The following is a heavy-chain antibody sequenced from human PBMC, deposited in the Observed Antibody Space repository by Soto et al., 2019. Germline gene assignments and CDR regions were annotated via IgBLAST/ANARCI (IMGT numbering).Heavy chain of an antibody. D-gene: IGHD3-16*02. CDR1: GFTFSSYW. CDR2: INSDGSST. CDR3: ARGGFYYDYIWGSYRYYYFDY. Sequence: EVQLVESGGGLVQPGGSLRLSCAASGFTFSSYWMHWVRQAPGKGLVWVSRINSDGSSTSYADSVKGRFTISRDNAKNTRYLQMNSLRAEETAVYYCARGGFYYDYIWGSYRYYYFDYWGQGTLVTVSS. J-gene: IGHJ4*02. V-gene: IGHV3-74*01.